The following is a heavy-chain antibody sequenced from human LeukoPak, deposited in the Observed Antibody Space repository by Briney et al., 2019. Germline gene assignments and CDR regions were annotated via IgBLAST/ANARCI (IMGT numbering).Heavy chain of an antibody. CDR1: GFTFSSYW. V-gene: IGHV3-74*01. J-gene: IGHJ4*02. CDR3: ARVRSIAAAGTYGY. Sequence: GGSLRLSCAASGFTFSSYWMHLVRHAPGKGLVWVSRINSDGSSTSYADSVKGRFTISRDNAKNTLYLQMNSLRAEDTAVYYCARVRSIAAAGTYGYWGQGTLVTVSS. D-gene: IGHD6-13*01. CDR2: INSDGSST.